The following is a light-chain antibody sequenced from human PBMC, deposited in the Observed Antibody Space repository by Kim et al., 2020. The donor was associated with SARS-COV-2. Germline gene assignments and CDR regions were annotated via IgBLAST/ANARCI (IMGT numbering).Light chain of an antibody. CDR3: QARDNYTVI. Sequence: VSPGQTATITCSGHRLGDKSASWYQQKSGQPPVLLIYQDVRRPSGIPERFSGSNSVNTAVLTITGSQDMDEADYFCQARDNYTVIFGGGTQLTVL. CDR1: RLGDKS. J-gene: IGLJ2*01. CDR2: QDV. V-gene: IGLV3-1*01.